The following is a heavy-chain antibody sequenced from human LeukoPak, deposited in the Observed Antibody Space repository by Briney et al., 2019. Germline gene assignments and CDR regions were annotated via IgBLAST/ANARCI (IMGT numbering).Heavy chain of an antibody. J-gene: IGHJ4*02. CDR2: ISGSGGST. CDR1: GFAFSSYA. V-gene: IGHV3-23*01. Sequence: PGRSLRLSCAASGFAFSSYAMSWVRQAPGKGLEWVSAISGSGGSTYYADSVKGRFTISRDNSKNTPYLQMNSLRAEDTAVYYCAKCPQYYYYGSGSYYGSRSRVPPDYWGQGTLVTVSS. D-gene: IGHD3-10*01. CDR3: AKCPQYYYYGSGSYYGSRSRVPPDY.